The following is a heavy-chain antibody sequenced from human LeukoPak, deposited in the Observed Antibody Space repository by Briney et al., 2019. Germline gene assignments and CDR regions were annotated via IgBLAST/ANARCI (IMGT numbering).Heavy chain of an antibody. CDR3: ASQSSQWLHLRY. Sequence: ASVKVSCKASGGTFSSYAISWVRQAPGQGLEWMGGIIPIFGTANYAQKFQGRVTITADESTSTAYMELSSLRSEDTAVYYCASQSSQWLHLRYWGQGTLVTVSS. CDR1: GGTFSSYA. D-gene: IGHD3-22*01. J-gene: IGHJ4*02. V-gene: IGHV1-69*13. CDR2: IIPIFGTA.